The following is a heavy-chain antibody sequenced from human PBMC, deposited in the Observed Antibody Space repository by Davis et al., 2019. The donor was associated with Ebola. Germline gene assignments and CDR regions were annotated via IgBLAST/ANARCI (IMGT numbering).Heavy chain of an antibody. CDR3: ARDLPQAAGTGFDY. Sequence: PGGSLRLSCAASGFTFSSYWMSWVRQAPGKGLEWVANIKQDGSEKYYVDSVKGRFTISRDNAKNSLYLQMNSLRAEDTAVYYCARDLPQAAGTGFDYWGQGTLVTVSS. D-gene: IGHD6-13*01. J-gene: IGHJ4*02. CDR2: IKQDGSEK. CDR1: GFTFSSYW. V-gene: IGHV3-7*01.